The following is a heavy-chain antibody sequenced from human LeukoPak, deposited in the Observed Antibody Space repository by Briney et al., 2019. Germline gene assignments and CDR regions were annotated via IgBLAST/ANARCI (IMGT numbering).Heavy chain of an antibody. CDR3: AREVPGYSSSWPF. Sequence: GGSLSLSCAASGFPFISYWMSGVRQAPGKGLEWVANIKQDGSEKYYVDSVKGRFTISRDNAKNSLYLQMNSLRAEDTAVYYCAREVPGYSSSWPFWGQGTLVTVSS. J-gene: IGHJ4*02. CDR1: GFPFISYW. D-gene: IGHD6-13*01. CDR2: IKQDGSEK. V-gene: IGHV3-7*01.